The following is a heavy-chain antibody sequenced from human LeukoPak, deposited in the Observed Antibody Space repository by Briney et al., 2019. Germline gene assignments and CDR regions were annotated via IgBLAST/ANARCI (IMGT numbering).Heavy chain of an antibody. CDR1: GGSISSYY. V-gene: IGHV4-59*01. D-gene: IGHD3-10*01. J-gene: IGHJ4*02. CDR3: ASSLWFGELGYFDY. Sequence: PSETLSLTCTVSGGSISSYYWSWLRQPPGKGLEWIGYIYYSGGTNYNPSLKSRVTISVDTSKNQFSLKLSSVTAADTAVYYCASSLWFGELGYFDYWGQGTLVTVSS. CDR2: IYYSGGT.